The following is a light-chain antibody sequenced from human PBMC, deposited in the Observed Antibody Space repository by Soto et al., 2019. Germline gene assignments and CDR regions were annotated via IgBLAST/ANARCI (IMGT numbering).Light chain of an antibody. CDR2: EVN. J-gene: IGLJ7*01. CDR1: SSDVGAYDS. V-gene: IGLV2-8*01. CDR3: TSYTGSNTFV. Sequence: QSALTQPPSASGSPGQSVTISCTGTSSDVGAYDSVSWYQQHPDKAPKLLIYEVNKRPSGVPDRFSGSKSGNAASLTVSGLHAEDEADYFCTSYTGSNTFVFGGGTQLTVL.